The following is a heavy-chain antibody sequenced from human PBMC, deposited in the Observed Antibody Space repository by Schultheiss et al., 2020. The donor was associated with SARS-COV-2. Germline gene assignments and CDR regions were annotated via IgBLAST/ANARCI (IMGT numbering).Heavy chain of an antibody. CDR2: IYTSGST. V-gene: IGHV4-4*07. CDR3: ARDRTAVAATDYYYYGMDV. Sequence: SETLSLTCTVSGGSISSYYWSWIRQPAGKGLEWIGRIYTSGSTNYNPSLKSRVTISVDTSKNQFSLKLSSVTAADTAVYYCARDRTAVAATDYYYYGMDVWGQGTTVTVSS. D-gene: IGHD6-19*01. J-gene: IGHJ6*02. CDR1: GGSISSYY.